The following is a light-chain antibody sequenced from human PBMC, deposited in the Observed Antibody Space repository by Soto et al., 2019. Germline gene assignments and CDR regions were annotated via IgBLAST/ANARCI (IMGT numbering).Light chain of an antibody. CDR2: DVS. CDR1: SSDVGAYNY. CDR3: CSYAGTYSYV. J-gene: IGLJ1*01. Sequence: QSVLTQPPSASGSPGQSVTISCTGTSSDVGAYNYVSWYQHHPGKAPKYMIYDVSKRPSGVPDRFSGSKSGNTASLTISGLQAEDEADYYCCSYAGTYSYVFGTGTKLTVL. V-gene: IGLV2-11*01.